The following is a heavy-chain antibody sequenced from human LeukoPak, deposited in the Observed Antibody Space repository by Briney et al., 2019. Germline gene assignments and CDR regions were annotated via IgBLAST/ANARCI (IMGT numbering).Heavy chain of an antibody. Sequence: PGGSLRLSCAASGFTFDDYTMHWVRQAPGKGLEWVSLISWDGGSTYYADSVKGRFTISRDNSKNSLYLQMNSLRTEDTALYYCAKDRGRWLQFDAFDIWGQGTMGTVS. V-gene: IGHV3-43*01. CDR3: AKDRGRWLQFDAFDI. J-gene: IGHJ3*02. CDR2: ISWDGGST. D-gene: IGHD5-24*01. CDR1: GFTFDDYT.